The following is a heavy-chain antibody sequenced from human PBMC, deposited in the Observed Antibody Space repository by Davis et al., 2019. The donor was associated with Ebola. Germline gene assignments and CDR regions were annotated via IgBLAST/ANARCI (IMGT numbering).Heavy chain of an antibody. CDR1: GFTFSSYW. CDR2: IKQDGSEK. J-gene: IGHJ6*03. Sequence: GESLKISCAASGFTFSSYWMSWVRQAPGKGLEWVANIKQDGSEKYYVDSVKGRFTISRDNAKNSLYLQMNSLRAEDTAMYYCARYYDFWSGYYPRDAKEYYYYMDVWGKGTTVTVSS. V-gene: IGHV3-7*03. CDR3: ARYYDFWSGYYPRDAKEYYYYMDV. D-gene: IGHD3-3*01.